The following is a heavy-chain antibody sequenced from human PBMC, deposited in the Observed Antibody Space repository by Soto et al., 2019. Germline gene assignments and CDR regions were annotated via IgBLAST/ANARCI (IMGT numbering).Heavy chain of an antibody. CDR1: GGSVSSGSYY. D-gene: IGHD6-13*01. CDR3: ARAKAPLYSSSWYWFDP. Sequence: SETLSLTCTVSGGSVSSGSYYWSWIRQPPGKGLEWIGYIYYSGSTNYNPSLKSRVTISVDTSKNQFSLKLSSVTAADTAVYYCARAKAPLYSSSWYWFDPWGQGTLVTVSS. V-gene: IGHV4-61*01. J-gene: IGHJ5*02. CDR2: IYYSGST.